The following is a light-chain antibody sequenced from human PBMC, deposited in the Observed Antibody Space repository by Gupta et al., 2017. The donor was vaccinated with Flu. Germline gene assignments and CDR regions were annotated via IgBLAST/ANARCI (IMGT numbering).Light chain of an antibody. J-gene: IGKJ2*01. V-gene: IGKV1-12*02. CDR3: QQANSFPST. CDR2: AAS. Sequence: DIQLTQSPSSVSASVGDGVTITCRASQAISNWLGWFQQKPGKAPQLLIFAASSLQSGVPSRFSGSGSGTDFTLTISSLQPEDSATYYCQQANSFPSTFGQGTKVEIK. CDR1: QAISNW.